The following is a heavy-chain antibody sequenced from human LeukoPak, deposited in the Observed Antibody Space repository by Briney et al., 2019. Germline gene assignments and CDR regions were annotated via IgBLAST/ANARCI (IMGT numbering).Heavy chain of an antibody. CDR2: ISAYNGNT. D-gene: IGHD3-16*01. Sequence: ASVKVSCKASGYTLTSYGISWVRQAPRQGLEWMGWISAYNGNTNYAQKLQGRVAMTTDTSTSTAYMELRSLRSDDTAVYYCARDLGGKFDPWGQGTLVTVSS. J-gene: IGHJ5*02. V-gene: IGHV1-18*01. CDR1: GYTLTSYG. CDR3: ARDLGGKFDP.